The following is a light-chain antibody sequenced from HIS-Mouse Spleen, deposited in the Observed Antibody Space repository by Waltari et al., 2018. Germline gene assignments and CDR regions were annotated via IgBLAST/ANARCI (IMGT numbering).Light chain of an antibody. V-gene: IGLV3-25*03. Sequence: SYELTQPPSVSVSPGQTARITCSGDALPQQYAYWYQQKPGQAPALVIYKDSERPSGIPERFSGSSSGTTVTLTISGVQAEDEADYYCQSADSSGTYVFGTGTKVTVL. CDR1: ALPQQY. CDR2: KDS. J-gene: IGLJ1*01. CDR3: QSADSSGTYV.